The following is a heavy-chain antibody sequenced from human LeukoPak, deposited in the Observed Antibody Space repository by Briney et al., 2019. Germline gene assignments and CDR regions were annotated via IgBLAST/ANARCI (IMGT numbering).Heavy chain of an antibody. CDR2: ISSSSSYI. D-gene: IGHD7-27*01. Sequence: GGSLRLSCAASGFTFSDYYMSWIRQAPGKGLEWVSSISSSSSYIYYADSVKGRLTISRDNAKNSLYLQMNSLRAEDTAVYYCARARNWGSAFDIWGQGTMVTVSS. CDR1: GFTFSDYY. J-gene: IGHJ3*02. V-gene: IGHV3-11*06. CDR3: ARARNWGSAFDI.